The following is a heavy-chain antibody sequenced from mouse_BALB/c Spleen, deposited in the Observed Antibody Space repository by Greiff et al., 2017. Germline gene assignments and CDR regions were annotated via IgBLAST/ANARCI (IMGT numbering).Heavy chain of an antibody. V-gene: IGHV2-9*02. D-gene: IGHD2-10*01. Sequence: QVQLKESGPGLVAPSQSLSITCTVSGFSLTSYGVHWVRQPPGKGLEWLGVIWAGGSTNYNSALMSRLSISKDNSKSQVFLKMNSLQTDDTAMYYCASLLSGDAMDYWGQGTSVTVSS. CDR1: GFSLTSYG. J-gene: IGHJ4*01. CDR2: IWAGGST. CDR3: ASLLSGDAMDY.